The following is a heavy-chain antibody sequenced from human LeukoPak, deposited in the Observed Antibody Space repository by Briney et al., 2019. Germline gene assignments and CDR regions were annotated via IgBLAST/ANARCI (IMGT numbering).Heavy chain of an antibody. CDR2: INPNSGGT. CDR3: ARRYSSGVGVDY. CDR1: GYTFTGYY. D-gene: IGHD6-19*01. V-gene: IGHV1-2*02. Sequence: ASVKVSCKASGYTFTGYYMHWVRQAPGQGLEWMGWINPNSGGTNYAQKVQGRVTMTRDTSISTAYMELSRLRSDDTAVYYCARRYSSGVGVDYWGQGTLVTVSS. J-gene: IGHJ4*02.